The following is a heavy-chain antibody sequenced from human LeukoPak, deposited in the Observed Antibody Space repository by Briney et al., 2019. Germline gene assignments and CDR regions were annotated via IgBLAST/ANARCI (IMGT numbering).Heavy chain of an antibody. CDR1: GHTFTSYY. D-gene: IGHD5-24*01. V-gene: IGHV1-2*06. J-gene: IGHJ3*02. CDR2: INPNTGGT. CDR3: ARVGDGLNDGFDN. Sequence: ASVKVSCKASGHTFTSYYMNWVRQAPGQGLEWMGRINPNTGGTNYAQNFQGSVTMTRDTSITTVYMELSRLRSDDTAVYYCARVGDGLNDGFDNWGQGTMVTVSS.